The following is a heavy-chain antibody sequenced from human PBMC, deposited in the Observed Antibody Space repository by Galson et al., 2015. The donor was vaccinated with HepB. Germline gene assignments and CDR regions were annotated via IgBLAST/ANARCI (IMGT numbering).Heavy chain of an antibody. CDR2: IWYDGSNK. CDR3: ARDGGEIRYYYGSGSLFYYCYGMDV. J-gene: IGHJ6*02. D-gene: IGHD3-10*01. V-gene: IGHV3-33*01. Sequence: SLRLSCAASGFTFSSYGMHWVRQAPGKGLEWVAVIWYDGSNKYYADSVKGRFTISRDNSKNTLYLQMNSLRAEDTAVYYCARDGGEIRYYYGSGSLFYYCYGMDVWGQGTTVTVSS. CDR1: GFTFSSYG.